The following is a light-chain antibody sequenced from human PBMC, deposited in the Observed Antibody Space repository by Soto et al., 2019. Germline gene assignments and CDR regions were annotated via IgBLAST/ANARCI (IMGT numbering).Light chain of an antibody. CDR2: DVS. CDR1: QSVRNNY. J-gene: IGKJ4*01. CDR3: QQYGSTPLT. V-gene: IGKV3-20*01. Sequence: EIVLTQSPGTLSLSPGERATLSCRASQSVRNNYLVWYQQRPGQPPRFLMYDVSTRAAGIPDRFSGSGSGTDFTLTISRLEPEYVAVYYRQQYGSTPLTFGGGTKVEIE.